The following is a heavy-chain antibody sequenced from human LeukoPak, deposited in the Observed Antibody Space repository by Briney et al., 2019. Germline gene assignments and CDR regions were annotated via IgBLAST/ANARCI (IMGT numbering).Heavy chain of an antibody. CDR3: ARDGYSGSDAL. D-gene: IGHD5-12*01. V-gene: IGHV4-59*01. CDR2: IYYSGST. Sequence: SETLSLTCTVSGGSISSYYWSWIRQPPGKGLEWIGYIYYSGSTNYNPSLKSRVTISVDTSQNQFSLKLSSVTAADTAVYYFARDGYSGSDALWGQGTLVTVSS. CDR1: GGSISSYY. J-gene: IGHJ4*02.